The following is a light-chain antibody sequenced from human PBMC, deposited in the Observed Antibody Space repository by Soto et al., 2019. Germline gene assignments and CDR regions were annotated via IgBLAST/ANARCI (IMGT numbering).Light chain of an antibody. CDR2: GAS. CDR3: QQYDDSPPWT. V-gene: IGKV3-20*01. CDR1: QSY. J-gene: IGKJ1*01. Sequence: EIVLTQSPDTLSLSPGERATLSCRASQSYLAWYQQKPGQAPRLLIYGASSRATGIPDRFSGSGSGTDFTLTISRLEPEDCAVYYCQQYDDSPPWTFGQGTRVEIK.